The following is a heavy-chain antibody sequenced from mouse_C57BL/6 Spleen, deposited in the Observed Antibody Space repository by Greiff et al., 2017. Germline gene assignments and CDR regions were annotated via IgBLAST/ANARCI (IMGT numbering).Heavy chain of an antibody. J-gene: IGHJ4*01. CDR1: GFTFRDAW. CDR3: TRRRGPMGMDY. CDR2: IRNKANNHAT. D-gene: IGHD6-5*01. V-gene: IGHV6-6*01. Sequence: EVQRVESGGGLVQPGGSMKLSCAASGFTFRDAWMDWVRQSPEKGLEWVAEIRNKANNHATYYAESVKGRFTISRDDSKSSVYLQMNSLRAEDTGIYYCTRRRGPMGMDYWGQGTSVTVSS.